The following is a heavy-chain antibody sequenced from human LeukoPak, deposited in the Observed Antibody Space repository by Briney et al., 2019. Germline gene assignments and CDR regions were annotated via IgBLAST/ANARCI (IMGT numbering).Heavy chain of an antibody. CDR1: GFIFSSYG. Sequence: GGALRLSCAASGFIFSSYGMHWVRQAPGKGLEGVAVIWYDGSIKYYAYAVKGRFTISRENSKNALYLKMNSLRAEDTALYYCASAAGPFDNWGQGTLVTVSS. V-gene: IGHV3-33*01. CDR2: IWYDGSIK. CDR3: ASAAGPFDN. D-gene: IGHD6-19*01. J-gene: IGHJ4*02.